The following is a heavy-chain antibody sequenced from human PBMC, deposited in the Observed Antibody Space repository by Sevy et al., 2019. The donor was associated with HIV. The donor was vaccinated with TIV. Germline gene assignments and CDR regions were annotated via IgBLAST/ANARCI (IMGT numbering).Heavy chain of an antibody. CDR2: ISVHGTNK. V-gene: IGHV3-30*04. J-gene: IGHJ4*02. CDR3: VRETGGSGSAGYFGD. CDR1: GFTFSNYV. D-gene: IGHD2-15*01. Sequence: GGSLRLSCAASGFTFSNYVMHWVRQAPGKGLEWVALISVHGTNKDYRDSVKGRFTISRDDAKNTVYVEMTSLTVEDTALYYCVRETGGSGSAGYFGDWGQGTLVTVSS.